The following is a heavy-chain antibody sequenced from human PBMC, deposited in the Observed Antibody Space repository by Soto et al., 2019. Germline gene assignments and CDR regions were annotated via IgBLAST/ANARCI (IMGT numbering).Heavy chain of an antibody. J-gene: IGHJ6*03. Sequence: PSETLSLTCTVSGGSISSSSYYWGWILHPPGKGLEWIGSIYYSGSTYYNPSLKSRVTISVDTSKNQFSLKLSSVTAADTAVYYCASHSYGSGSTFYYYYYMDVWGKGTTVTVSS. D-gene: IGHD3-10*01. V-gene: IGHV4-39*01. CDR2: IYYSGST. CDR3: ASHSYGSGSTFYYYYYMDV. CDR1: GGSISSSSYY.